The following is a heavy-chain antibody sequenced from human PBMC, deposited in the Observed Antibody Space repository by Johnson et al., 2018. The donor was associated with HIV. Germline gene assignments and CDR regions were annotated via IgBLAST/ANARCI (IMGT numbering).Heavy chain of an antibody. Sequence: QVQLVESGGGVVRPGGSLRLSCEASGFRFSDYYMSWIRQAPGKGLEWVAVISYDGSNKYYADSVKGRFTISRDNSKNTLYLQMNSLRAEDTAVYYCAKGESSSSEPDAFDIWGQGTMVTVSS. CDR1: GFRFSDYY. D-gene: IGHD6-6*01. V-gene: IGHV3-30*18. CDR2: ISYDGSNK. CDR3: AKGESSSSEPDAFDI. J-gene: IGHJ3*02.